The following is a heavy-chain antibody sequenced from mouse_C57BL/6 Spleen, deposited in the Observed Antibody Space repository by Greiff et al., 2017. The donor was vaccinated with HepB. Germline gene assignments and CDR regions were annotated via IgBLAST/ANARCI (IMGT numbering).Heavy chain of an antibody. CDR3: ARSSGYFDV. CDR2: IDPSDSYT. CDR1: GYTFTSYW. J-gene: IGHJ1*03. Sequence: QVQLQQPGAELVKPGASVKLSCKASGYTFTSYWMQWVKQRPGQGLEWIGEIDPSDSYTNYNQKFKGKATLTVDTSSSTAYMQLSSLTSEDFAVYYCARSSGYFDVWGTGTTVTVSS. V-gene: IGHV1-50*01.